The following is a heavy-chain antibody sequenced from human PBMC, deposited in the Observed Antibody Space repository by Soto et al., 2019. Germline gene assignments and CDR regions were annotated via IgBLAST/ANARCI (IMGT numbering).Heavy chain of an antibody. V-gene: IGHV4-30-4*01. CDR3: ARAGLFGDGMDV. CDR1: GGSISSGDYY. CDR2: IYYSGST. Sequence: QVQLQESGPGLVKPSQTLSLTCTVSGGSISSGDYYWSWSRQPPCKCLEWIGYIYYSGSTYYNPSLNSLVTISVDTSKNQFSLKLSSVTAADTAVYYCARAGLFGDGMDVWVQGTTVTVSS. J-gene: IGHJ6*02. D-gene: IGHD3-16*01.